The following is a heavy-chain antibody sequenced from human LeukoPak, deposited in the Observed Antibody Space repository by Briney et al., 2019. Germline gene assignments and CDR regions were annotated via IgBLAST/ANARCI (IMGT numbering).Heavy chain of an antibody. V-gene: IGHV3-23*01. CDR3: AKAGSGGFVPRYYFDY. Sequence: GGSLRLSCAASGSTFSSYAMRWVRQAPGKGVEWVSAISGSGGVTYHADSVKGRFTIYRENSKNTLYLQMNSLRAEDTAVYYCAKAGSGGFVPRYYFDYWGQGTLVTVSS. CDR2: ISGSGGVT. D-gene: IGHD3-10*01. CDR1: GSTFSSYA. J-gene: IGHJ4*02.